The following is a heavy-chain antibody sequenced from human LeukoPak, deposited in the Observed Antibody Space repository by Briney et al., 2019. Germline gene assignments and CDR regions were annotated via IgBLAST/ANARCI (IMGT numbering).Heavy chain of an antibody. J-gene: IGHJ4*02. CDR1: GFTFSNYA. Sequence: GGSLRLSCAASGFTFSNYAMNWVRQAPGKGLEWVSTISGSGGSTYYADSVKGRFTISRDNSKNMLYLQMNSLGAEDTAVYYCAKDLLTTVTTASHWGQGTLVTVSS. CDR2: ISGSGGST. D-gene: IGHD4-11*01. CDR3: AKDLLTTVTTASH. V-gene: IGHV3-23*01.